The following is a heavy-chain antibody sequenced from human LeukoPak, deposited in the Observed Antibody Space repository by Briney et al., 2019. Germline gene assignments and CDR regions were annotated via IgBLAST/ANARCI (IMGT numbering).Heavy chain of an antibody. D-gene: IGHD3-10*01. J-gene: IGHJ3*02. CDR3: ASASSSGSYYPHDAFDI. CDR1: GESFSGFH. CDR2: INHSGST. Sequence: SETLSLTCAVYGESFSGFHWSWIRQPPGKGLEWIGEINHSGSTNYNPSLKSRVTISVDTSKNQFSLKLSSVTAADTAVYYCASASSSGSYYPHDAFDIWGQGTMVTVSS. V-gene: IGHV4-34*01.